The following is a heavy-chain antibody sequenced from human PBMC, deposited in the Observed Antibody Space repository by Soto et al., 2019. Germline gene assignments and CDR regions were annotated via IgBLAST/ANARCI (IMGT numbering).Heavy chain of an antibody. D-gene: IGHD2-15*01. V-gene: IGHV4-59*01. Sequence: QVQLQESGPGLVKPSETLSVTCTVSGGSISTYYWSWIRQSPGKGLVWIGYTSYSGITNYNPSLKRLVPVASDTSKNQFNVNVSTVTAADTPVYFVAGSDCRIGSCSSVALWVRGTRVIVSS. J-gene: IGHJ2*01. CDR2: TSYSGIT. CDR3: AGSDCRIGSCSSVAL. CDR1: GGSISTYY.